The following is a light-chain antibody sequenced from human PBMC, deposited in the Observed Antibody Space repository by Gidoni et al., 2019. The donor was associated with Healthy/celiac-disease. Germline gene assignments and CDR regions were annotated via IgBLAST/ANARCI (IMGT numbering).Light chain of an antibody. Sequence: QSALTQPAPVSGSPGQSITISCTGTNSDVGGYNYVSWYQQHPGKAPKLMIYDVSNRPSGVSNRFSGSKSGNTASLTISGLQAEDEADYYCSSYTSSSTLVVFGGGTKLTVL. CDR3: SSYTSSSTLVV. CDR1: NSDVGGYNY. V-gene: IGLV2-14*03. J-gene: IGLJ2*01. CDR2: DVS.